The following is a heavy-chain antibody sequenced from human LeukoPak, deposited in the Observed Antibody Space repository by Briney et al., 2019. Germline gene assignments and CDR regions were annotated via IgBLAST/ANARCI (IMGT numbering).Heavy chain of an antibody. V-gene: IGHV3-73*01. D-gene: IGHD2-15*01. J-gene: IGHJ4*02. CDR3: TRLSCSGGSCYYTVGFDY. Sequence: GGSLRLSCAASGFTFSSYAMHWVRQASGKGLEWVGRIRSKANSYATAYAASVKGRFTISRDDSKNTAYLQMNSLKTEDTAVYYCTRLSCSGGSCYYTVGFDYWGQGALVTVSS. CDR1: GFTFSSYA. CDR2: IRSKANSYAT.